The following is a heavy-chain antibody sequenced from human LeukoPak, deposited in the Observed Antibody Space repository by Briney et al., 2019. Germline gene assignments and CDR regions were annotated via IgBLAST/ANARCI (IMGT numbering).Heavy chain of an antibody. CDR3: ARDGPTAAPFDY. J-gene: IGHJ4*02. V-gene: IGHV1-46*01. CDR2: INPSGGST. Sequence: GASVKVSCKASGYRFTGCDMYWVRQPPGQGLEWMGIINPSGGSTSYAQRFQGRVAMTRDTSTTTVYMEVNSLISEDPAVYFCARDGPTAAPFDYWGQGTLVTVSS. CDR1: GYRFTGCD. D-gene: IGHD2-2*01.